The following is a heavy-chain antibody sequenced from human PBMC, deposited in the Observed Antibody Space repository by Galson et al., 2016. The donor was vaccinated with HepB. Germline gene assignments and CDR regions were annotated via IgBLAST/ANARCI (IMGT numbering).Heavy chain of an antibody. Sequence: SVKVSCKASGYTFSTYAIHWVRQAPGQRLEWMGWINAGTGDTKYSQNFKGRVTITRDKSANTAYMELSSLRSEDTAVYYGSRHREYPVWGQGTTVTVSS. CDR1: GYTFSTYA. D-gene: IGHD2/OR15-2a*01. CDR3: SRHREYPV. V-gene: IGHV1-3*01. J-gene: IGHJ6*02. CDR2: INAGTGDT.